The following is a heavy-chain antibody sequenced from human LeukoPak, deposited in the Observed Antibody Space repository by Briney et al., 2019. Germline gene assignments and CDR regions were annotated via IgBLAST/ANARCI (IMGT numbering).Heavy chain of an antibody. V-gene: IGHV3-48*01. CDR1: GFTFSDYS. J-gene: IGHJ5*02. Sequence: PGGSLRLSCAASGFTFSDYSMNWVRQAPGKGLEWISYIGIDSGNTNYADSVKGRFTISGDKAKNSLYLQMNSLRVEDTAVYYCARGNIVVVPAAFDPWGQGTLVTVSS. CDR2: IGIDSGNT. D-gene: IGHD2-2*01. CDR3: ARGNIVVVPAAFDP.